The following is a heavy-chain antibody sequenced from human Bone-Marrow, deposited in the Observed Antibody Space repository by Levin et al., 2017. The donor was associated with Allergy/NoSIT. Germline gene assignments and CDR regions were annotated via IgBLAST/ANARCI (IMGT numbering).Heavy chain of an antibody. V-gene: IGHV2-26*01. CDR3: ARIPNDSSGPTLWGMDV. J-gene: IGHJ6*02. CDR2: IFSNDEK. CDR1: GFSLSNARMG. Sequence: SGPTLVKPTETLTLTCTVSGFSLSNARMGVSWIRQPPGKALEWLAHIFSNDEKSYSTSLKSRLTISKDTSKSQVVLTMTNMDPVDTATYYCARIPNDSSGPTLWGMDVWGQGTTVTVSS. D-gene: IGHD3-22*01.